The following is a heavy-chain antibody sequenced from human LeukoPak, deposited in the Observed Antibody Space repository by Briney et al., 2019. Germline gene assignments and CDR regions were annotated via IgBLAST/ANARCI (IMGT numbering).Heavy chain of an antibody. CDR3: ARHSYYYGSGSYVKY. D-gene: IGHD3-10*01. J-gene: IGHJ4*02. CDR2: IYSRGGT. CDR1: GFSVSNNY. Sequence: GGSLRLSCAVSGFSVSNNYMNWVRQAPGKGLEWVSLIYSRGGTSYADSVKGRFTISRDNAKNSLYLQMNSLRAEDTAVYYCARHSYYYGSGSYVKYWGQGTLVTVSS. V-gene: IGHV3-53*01.